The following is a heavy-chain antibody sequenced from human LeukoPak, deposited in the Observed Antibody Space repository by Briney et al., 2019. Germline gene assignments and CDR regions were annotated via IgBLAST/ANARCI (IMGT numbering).Heavy chain of an antibody. CDR3: ARSSSAYYYEFDY. D-gene: IGHD3-22*01. CDR2: INIAGSAT. CDR1: GFNFSNYW. Sequence: GGSLRLSCAASGFNFSNYWMHWVRQAPGKGLEWVSRINIAGSATTYADSVKGRFIISRDDSRNTVYLQLNSLRAEDTAVYYCARSSSAYYYEFDYWGQGTLVTVSS. V-gene: IGHV3-74*01. J-gene: IGHJ4*02.